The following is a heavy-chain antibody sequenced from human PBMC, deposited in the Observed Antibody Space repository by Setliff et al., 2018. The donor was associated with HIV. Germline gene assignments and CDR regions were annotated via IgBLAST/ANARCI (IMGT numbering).Heavy chain of an antibody. CDR2: IYFTGSS. V-gene: IGHV4-59*01. CDR3: ARVQMSYAAFDV. J-gene: IGHJ3*01. D-gene: IGHD4-17*01. Sequence: SETLSLTCTVSGGSISTYYWSWIRQPPGKGLEWIGSIYFTGSSDNNPSLKSRVTLSVDTSKHQFSLKLSSVTAADTAVYYCARVQMSYAAFDVWGQGTMVT. CDR1: GGSISTYY.